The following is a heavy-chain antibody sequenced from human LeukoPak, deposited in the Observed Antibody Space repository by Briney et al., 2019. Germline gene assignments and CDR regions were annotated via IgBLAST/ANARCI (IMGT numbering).Heavy chain of an antibody. CDR1: GGTFSSYA. V-gene: IGHV1-69*04. Sequence: GASVKVSCKASGGTFSSYAISWVRQAPGQGLEWMGRIIPILGIANYAQKFQGRVTITADKSTSTAYMELSSLRSEDTAVYYCAREPTAPMFNYYYGMDVWGQGTTVTVSS. CDR3: AREPTAPMFNYYYGMDV. D-gene: IGHD3-10*02. J-gene: IGHJ6*02. CDR2: IIPILGIA.